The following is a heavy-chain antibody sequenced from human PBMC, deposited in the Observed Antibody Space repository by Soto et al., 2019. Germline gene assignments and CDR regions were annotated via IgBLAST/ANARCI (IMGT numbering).Heavy chain of an antibody. CDR2: ILSNDEK. CDR3: ARILLGYCSSASCYGRDYYYYYGMDV. V-gene: IGHV2-26*01. D-gene: IGHD2-2*01. Sequence: SGPTLVNPTETLTLTCTVSGFSLSNARMGVSWIRQPPGKALEWLAHILSNDEKSHSTSLKSRLTISKDTSKSQVVLTMTNMDPVDTATYYCARILLGYCSSASCYGRDYYYYYGMDVWGQGTTVTVSS. CDR1: GFSLSNARMG. J-gene: IGHJ6*02.